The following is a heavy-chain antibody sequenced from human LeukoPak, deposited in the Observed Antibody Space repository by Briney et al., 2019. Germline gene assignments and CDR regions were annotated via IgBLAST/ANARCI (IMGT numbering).Heavy chain of an antibody. Sequence: TSETLSLTCTVSGGSISSSSYYWGWIRQPPGKGLEWIGSIYYSGSTYYNPSLKSRVTISVDTSKNQFSLKLTSVTAADTAVYYCARWDWDTFWYFDLWGRGTLVTVSS. CDR2: IYYSGST. J-gene: IGHJ2*01. CDR1: GGSISSSSYY. D-gene: IGHD3/OR15-3a*01. V-gene: IGHV4-39*01. CDR3: ARWDWDTFWYFDL.